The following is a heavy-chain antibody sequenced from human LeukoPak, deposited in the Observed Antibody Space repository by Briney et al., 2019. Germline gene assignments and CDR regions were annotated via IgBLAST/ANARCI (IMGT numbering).Heavy chain of an antibody. Sequence: KSSGTLSLTCAVSGHSISSGYYWGWIRQPPGKGLEWIGNIYHSGSTYYNPSLKSRVTISVDTSKNQFSLKLSSVTAADTAVYYCAQQSLRSPDYWGQGTLVTVSS. CDR2: IYHSGST. V-gene: IGHV4-38-2*01. CDR3: AQQSLRSPDY. D-gene: IGHD3-16*01. CDR1: GHSISSGYY. J-gene: IGHJ4*02.